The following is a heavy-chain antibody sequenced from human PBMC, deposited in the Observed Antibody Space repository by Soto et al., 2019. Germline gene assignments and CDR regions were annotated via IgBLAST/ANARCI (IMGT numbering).Heavy chain of an antibody. CDR3: ARDDYYDTSGYLALFDY. Sequence: GGSLRLSCAASGFTFSSYSMNWVREAPGKGLEWVSYISSSSSTIYYADSVKGRFTISRDNAKNSLYLKMNSLRDEDTVVYYCARDDYYDTSGYLALFDYWGQGTLVTVSS. D-gene: IGHD3-22*01. V-gene: IGHV3-48*02. CDR1: GFTFSSYS. J-gene: IGHJ4*02. CDR2: ISSSSSTI.